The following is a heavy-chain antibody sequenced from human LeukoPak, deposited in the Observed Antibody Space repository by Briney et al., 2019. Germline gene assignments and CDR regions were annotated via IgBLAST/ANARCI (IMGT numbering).Heavy chain of an antibody. V-gene: IGHV3-21*04. CDR3: AKGVVVAPDVTPFDY. J-gene: IGHJ4*02. CDR1: GFPFSSYS. CDR2: ISSGTSFI. Sequence: GGSLRLSCAASGFPFSSYSMNWVRQAPGKGLEWVSSISSGTSFIYYADSVKGRFTISRDNAKNSLYLQMNSLRAEDTAVYYCAKGVVVAPDVTPFDYWGQGTLVTVSS. D-gene: IGHD2-2*01.